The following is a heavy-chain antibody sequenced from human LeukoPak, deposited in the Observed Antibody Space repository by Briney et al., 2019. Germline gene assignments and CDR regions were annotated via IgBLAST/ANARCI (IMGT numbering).Heavy chain of an antibody. D-gene: IGHD2-8*01. CDR1: GFTVSSSY. Sequence: GGSLRLSCAASGFTVSSSYMSWVRQAPGKGLEWVSIISSAGTTYYVDSVKGRFTISRDNSKNTVYLQVNSLRDEDTAVYYCARDRSFEGVGIDYWGQGTLVTVSS. CDR3: ARDRSFEGVGIDY. CDR2: ISSAGTT. V-gene: IGHV3-66*01. J-gene: IGHJ4*02.